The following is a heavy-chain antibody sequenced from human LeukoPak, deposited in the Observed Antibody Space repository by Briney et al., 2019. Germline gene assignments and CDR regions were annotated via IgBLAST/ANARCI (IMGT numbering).Heavy chain of an antibody. D-gene: IGHD1-1*01. Sequence: ASVKVSCKASGGTFSSYAISWVRQAPGQGLEWMGGIIPIFGTANYAQKFQGRVTITADESTSTAYMELSSLRSEDTAVYYCASATKNWNPWRYWGQGTLVTVSS. J-gene: IGHJ4*02. V-gene: IGHV1-69*13. CDR1: GGTFSSYA. CDR2: IIPIFGTA. CDR3: ASATKNWNPWRY.